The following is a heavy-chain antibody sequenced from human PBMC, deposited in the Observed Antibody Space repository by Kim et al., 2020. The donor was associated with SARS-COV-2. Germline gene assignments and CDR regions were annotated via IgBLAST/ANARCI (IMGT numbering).Heavy chain of an antibody. CDR2: IYTSGST. CDR1: GGSISSGSYY. Sequence: SETLSLTCTVSGGSISSGSYYWSWIRQPAGKGLEWIGRIYTSGSTNYNASLKSRVTISVDTSKNQFSLKLSSVTAADTAVYYCARGDYDILTASEDFDYWGQGTLVTVSS. D-gene: IGHD3-9*01. J-gene: IGHJ4*02. CDR3: ARGDYDILTASEDFDY. V-gene: IGHV4-61*02.